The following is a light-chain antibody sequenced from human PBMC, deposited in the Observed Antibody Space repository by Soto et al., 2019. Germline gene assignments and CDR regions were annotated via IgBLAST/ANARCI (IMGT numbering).Light chain of an antibody. V-gene: IGKV1-39*01. CDR1: QSISSY. CDR2: AAS. J-gene: IGKJ1*01. CDR3: QQSYSLTQ. Sequence: DIQMTQSPSSLSASVGDRFTITCRASQSISSYLNWYQQKPGKAPKLLIYAASSLQSGVPSRFSGSGSGTDFTLTISSLQPEDFATYYCQQSYSLTQFGQGTKVDI.